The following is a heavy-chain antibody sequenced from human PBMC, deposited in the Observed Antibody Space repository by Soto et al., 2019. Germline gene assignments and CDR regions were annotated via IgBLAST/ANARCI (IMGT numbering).Heavy chain of an antibody. CDR2: INHSGST. D-gene: IGHD3-10*01. CDR3: ARVIPTTYYYGSGSYYYGMDV. J-gene: IGHJ6*02. CDR1: GGSFSGYY. Sequence: SETLSLTCAVYGGSFSGYYWSWIRQPPGKGLEWIGEINHSGSTNYNPSLKSRVTISVDTSKNQFSLKLRSVTAADTAVYYCARVIPTTYYYGSGSYYYGMDVWGQGTTVTVSS. V-gene: IGHV4-34*01.